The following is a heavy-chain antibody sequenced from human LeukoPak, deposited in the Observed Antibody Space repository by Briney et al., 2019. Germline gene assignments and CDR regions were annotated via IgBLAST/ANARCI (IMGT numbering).Heavy chain of an antibody. Sequence: GGSLILSCAASGFTFSSYWMHWLRQEPRKGLVWVSRISTDGSSRSYADSVKGRFTISRDNSKNTLYLQMNSLRAEDTAVYYCARDREGYYDSSGYYSPYYFDYWGQGTLVTVSS. CDR2: ISTDGSSR. V-gene: IGHV3-74*01. CDR3: ARDREGYYDSSGYYSPYYFDY. J-gene: IGHJ4*02. CDR1: GFTFSSYW. D-gene: IGHD3-22*01.